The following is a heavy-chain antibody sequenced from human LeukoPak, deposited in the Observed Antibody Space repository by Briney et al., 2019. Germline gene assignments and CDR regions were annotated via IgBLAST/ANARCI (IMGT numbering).Heavy chain of an antibody. D-gene: IGHD5-24*01. CDR2: INPNSSAT. CDR1: GGTFSSYA. V-gene: IGHV1-2*02. J-gene: IGHJ1*01. CDR3: ARVLTDGYNNGNFQH. Sequence: GASVKVSCKASGGTFSSYAISWVRQAPGQGLEWMGWINPNSSATNFAPKFQGRVTLTTDTSINSVYMELNRLRSDDTALYYCARVLTDGYNNGNFQHWGQGTLVIVSS.